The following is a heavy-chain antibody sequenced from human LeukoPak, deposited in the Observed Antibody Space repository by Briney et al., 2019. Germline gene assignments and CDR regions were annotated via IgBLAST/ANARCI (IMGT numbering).Heavy chain of an antibody. CDR3: AKDPLVRGVTYDY. D-gene: IGHD3-10*01. J-gene: IGHJ4*02. CDR1: GFTFSSHA. Sequence: PGGSLRLSCAASGFTFSSHAMSWVRQAPGKGLEWVSAVSGSGSCTYYADSVKGRFTISRDNSKNTLYLQMNSLRVEDTAVYYCAKDPLVRGVTYDYWGQGTLVTVSS. V-gene: IGHV3-23*01. CDR2: VSGSGSCT.